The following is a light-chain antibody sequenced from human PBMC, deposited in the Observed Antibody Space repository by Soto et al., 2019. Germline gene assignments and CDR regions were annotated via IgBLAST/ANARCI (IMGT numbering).Light chain of an antibody. Sequence: DIQMTQSPSSLSASVGDRVTITCRASQSISSYLNWYQQKPGKAPKLLIYAASSLQSGVPSRFSGSGSGTDFTLNISSLQPDDFATYYCQHYNSYSEAFGQGTKV. V-gene: IGKV1-39*01. J-gene: IGKJ1*01. CDR3: QHYNSYSEA. CDR2: AAS. CDR1: QSISSY.